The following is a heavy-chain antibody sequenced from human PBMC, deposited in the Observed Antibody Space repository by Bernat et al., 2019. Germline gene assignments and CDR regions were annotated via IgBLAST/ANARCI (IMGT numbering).Heavy chain of an antibody. CDR1: GFTVSSNY. Sequence: EVQLVESGGGLIQPGGSLRLSCAASGFTVSSNYMIWVRQAPGKGLEWVSVIYSGGTTYYADSVKGRFTISSDNSKNTLYLQMNSLRAEDTAVYYCARDATYIGGGWFDPWGQGTLVTVSS. V-gene: IGHV3-53*01. CDR3: ARDATYIGGGWFDP. CDR2: IYSGGTT. D-gene: IGHD3-10*01. J-gene: IGHJ5*02.